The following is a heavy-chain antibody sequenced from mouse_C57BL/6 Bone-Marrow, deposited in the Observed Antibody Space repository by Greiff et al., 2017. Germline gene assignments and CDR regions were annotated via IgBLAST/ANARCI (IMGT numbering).Heavy chain of an antibody. Sequence: QVQLQQSGAELMKPGASVKLSCKATGYTFTGYWIEWVKQRPGHGLEWIGEILPGSGSTNYNEKFKGKATFTADTSSNTAYMQLSSLTTEDSSIYYCARMNYSLGSSYEDYAMDYWGQGTSVTVSS. D-gene: IGHD1-1*01. V-gene: IGHV1-9*01. J-gene: IGHJ4*01. CDR1: GYTFTGYW. CDR3: ARMNYSLGSSYEDYAMDY. CDR2: ILPGSGST.